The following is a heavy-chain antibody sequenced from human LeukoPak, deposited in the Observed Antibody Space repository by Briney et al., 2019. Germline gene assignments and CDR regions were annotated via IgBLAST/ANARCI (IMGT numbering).Heavy chain of an antibody. CDR3: ARVESPYSSSWYPYNWFDP. V-gene: IGHV4-31*03. CDR1: GGSISSSSYY. D-gene: IGHD6-13*01. J-gene: IGHJ5*02. CDR2: IYYSGST. Sequence: SGTLSLTCTVSGGSISSSSYYWSWIRQHPGKGLEWIGYIYYSGSTYYNPSLKSRVTISVDTSKNQFSLKLSSVTAADTAVYYCARVESPYSSSWYPYNWFDPWGQGTLVTVSS.